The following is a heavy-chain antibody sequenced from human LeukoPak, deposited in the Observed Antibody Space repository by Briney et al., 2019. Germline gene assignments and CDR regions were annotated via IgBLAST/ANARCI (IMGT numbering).Heavy chain of an antibody. D-gene: IGHD5-12*01. J-gene: IGHJ5*02. Sequence: ASVKVSCKASGYTFTSYGISWVRQAPGQGLEWMGWINTYNGNTNYAQKLQDRVTMTTDTSTSTAYMELRSLRSDDTAVYYCARALHVPYEKGWFDPWGQGTLVTVSS. CDR3: ARALHVPYEKGWFDP. V-gene: IGHV1-18*01. CDR2: INTYNGNT. CDR1: GYTFTSYG.